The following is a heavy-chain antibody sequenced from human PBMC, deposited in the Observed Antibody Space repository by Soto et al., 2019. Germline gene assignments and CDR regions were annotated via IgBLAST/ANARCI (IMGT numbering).Heavy chain of an antibody. CDR3: ARGTWGISWPNFFDF. CDR2: IYAGGST. Sequence: PGGSLRLSCTAPGFSVTTTYMSWVRQAPGKGLEWVSLIYAGGSTSYADSVKGRFTVSRDNSNNTLFLQLNSLRVEDTAVYYCARGTWGISWPNFFDFWGQGVLVTVSS. V-gene: IGHV3-53*01. J-gene: IGHJ4*02. D-gene: IGHD6-13*01. CDR1: GFSVTTTY.